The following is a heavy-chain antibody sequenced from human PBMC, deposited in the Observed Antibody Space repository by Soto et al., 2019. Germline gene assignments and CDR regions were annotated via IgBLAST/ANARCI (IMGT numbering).Heavy chain of an antibody. V-gene: IGHV3-64*02. J-gene: IGHJ4*02. Sequence: EVQLVESGEGLVQPGGSLRLSCAASAFTFSNYAMHWVRQAPGKGLEYVSAISDNGFSRYYGDSVRGRFIISRDNSKNTLYLQMVSLRAEDMAVYYCARGPSTVATWLDYWDQGTLVTVSS. CDR2: ISDNGFSR. D-gene: IGHD4-17*01. CDR1: AFTFSNYA. CDR3: ARGPSTVATWLDY.